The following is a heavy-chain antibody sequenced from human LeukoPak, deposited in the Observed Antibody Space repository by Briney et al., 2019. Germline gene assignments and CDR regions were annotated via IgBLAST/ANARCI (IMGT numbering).Heavy chain of an antibody. CDR2: ISSSSSYI. CDR1: GFTFSSYS. D-gene: IGHD3-9*01. CDR3: LRAGAAIRYFDWLLPFDY. V-gene: IGHV3-21*01. Sequence: NPGGSLRLSCAASGFTFSSYSMNWVRQAPGKGLEWVSSISSSSSYIYYADSVKGRFTISRDNAKNSLYLQMNSLRAEDTAVYFFLRAGAAIRYFDWLLPFDYWGQGTLVTVSS. J-gene: IGHJ4*02.